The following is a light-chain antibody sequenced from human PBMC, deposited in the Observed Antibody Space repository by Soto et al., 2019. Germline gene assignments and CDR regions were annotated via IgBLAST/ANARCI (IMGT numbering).Light chain of an antibody. Sequence: EIVLTQSPATLSLSPGERATLSCRASQSVSSSLAWYQQKPGQAPRLLIYDASNRATGIPARFSGSGTGTDFTLTISSREPEDFAVYYCQQRSNLPRTFGQGTKLEIK. CDR2: DAS. J-gene: IGKJ2*01. CDR1: QSVSSS. CDR3: QQRSNLPRT. V-gene: IGKV3-11*01.